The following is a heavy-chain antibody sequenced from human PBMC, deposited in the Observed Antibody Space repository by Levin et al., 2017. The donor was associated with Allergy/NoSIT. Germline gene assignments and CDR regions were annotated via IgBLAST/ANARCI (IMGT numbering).Heavy chain of an antibody. Sequence: NPGESLKISCKASGGTFRNYVISWVRQAPGQGLEWMGGIIPTSGTANNAQATYAQIFQGRLTITADGSTRTAYLELTSLTFEDTAVYYCARTDEGAAAIRYWGQGTQVTVSS. CDR1: GGTFRNYV. V-gene: IGHV1-69*01. CDR2: IIPTSGTA. CDR3: ARTDEGAAAIRY. D-gene: IGHD6-25*01. J-gene: IGHJ4*02.